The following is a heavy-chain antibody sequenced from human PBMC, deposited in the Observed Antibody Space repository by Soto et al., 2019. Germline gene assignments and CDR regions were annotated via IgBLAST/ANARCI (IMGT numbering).Heavy chain of an antibody. CDR3: ATDLTFFRVHPTAFDY. V-gene: IGHV1-24*01. J-gene: IGHJ4*02. CDR2: FDPEDGET. Sequence: GASVKVSCKVSGYTLTELSMHWVRQAPGKGLEWMGGFDPEDGETIYAQKFQGRVTMTEDTSTDTAYMELSSLRSEDTAVYYCATDLTFFRVHPTAFDYWGQGTLVTVSS. D-gene: IGHD3-3*02. CDR1: GYTLTELS.